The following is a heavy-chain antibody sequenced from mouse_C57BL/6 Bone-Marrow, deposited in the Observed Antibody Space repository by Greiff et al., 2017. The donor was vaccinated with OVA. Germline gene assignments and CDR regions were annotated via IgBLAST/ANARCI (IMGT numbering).Heavy chain of an antibody. CDR3: ARGDGYYGFAY. J-gene: IGHJ3*01. V-gene: IGHV1-81*01. Sequence: QVHVKQSGAELARPGASVKLSCKASGYTFTSYGISWVKQRTGQGLEWIGEIYPRSGNTYYNEKFKGKATLTADKSSSTAYMELRSLTSEDSAVYFCARGDGYYGFAYWGQGTLVTVSA. CDR2: IYPRSGNT. CDR1: GYTFTSYG. D-gene: IGHD2-3*01.